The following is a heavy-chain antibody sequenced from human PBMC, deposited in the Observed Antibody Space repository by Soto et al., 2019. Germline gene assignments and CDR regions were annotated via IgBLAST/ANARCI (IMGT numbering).Heavy chain of an antibody. CDR2: MNPNSGNT. J-gene: IGHJ4*02. V-gene: IGHV1-8*01. D-gene: IGHD3-22*01. CDR1: GYTFTSYD. CDR3: ASAHYYDSSGYYPNFDY. Sequence: QVQLVQSGAEVKKPGASVKVSCKASGYTFTSYDINWVRQATGQGLEWKGWMNPNSGNTGYAQKFKGRVTITSNTSRSTAYIELSSLRSADTAVYYCASAHYYDSSGYYPNFDYWGQGTLVTVSS.